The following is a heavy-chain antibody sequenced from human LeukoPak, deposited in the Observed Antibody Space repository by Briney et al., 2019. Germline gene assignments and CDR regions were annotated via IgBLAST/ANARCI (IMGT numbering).Heavy chain of an antibody. CDR1: GFTFSSYA. CDR2: ISGSGGST. CDR3: AKEPYSGSQLLDY. Sequence: GGSLRLSCAASGFTFSSYAMSWVRQAPGKGLEWVSAISGSGGSTYYADSVKGRFTISRDNSKNTLYLQMNSLTAEDTALYYCAKEPYSGSQLLDYWGQGTLVTVSS. J-gene: IGHJ4*02. D-gene: IGHD1-26*01. V-gene: IGHV3-23*01.